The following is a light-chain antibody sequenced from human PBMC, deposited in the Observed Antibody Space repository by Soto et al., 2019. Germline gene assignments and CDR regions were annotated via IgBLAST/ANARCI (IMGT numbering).Light chain of an antibody. V-gene: IGLV1-40*01. J-gene: IGLJ3*02. CDR2: GNN. CDR3: CLSPGSLTWL. Sequence: QSVLTQPPSVSGAPGQRVTISCTGSSSSIGAGYDVHWYHQLPGAAPKLLVSGNNNRPSGVPDRFSASKSGTSASLAISGLQAEDEAEYYCCLSPGSLTWLFGGGTKLTVL. CDR1: SSSIGAGYD.